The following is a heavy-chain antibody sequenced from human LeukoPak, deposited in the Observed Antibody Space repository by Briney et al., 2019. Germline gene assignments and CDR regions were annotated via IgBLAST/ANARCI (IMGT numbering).Heavy chain of an antibody. CDR3: ARRNRITIFGVVMYYFDY. Sequence: GGSLRLSRVASGFTFSSYAMSWVRQAPGKGLEWVSAISGSGGSTYYADSVKGRFTISRDNSKNTLYLQMNSLRAEDTAVYYCARRNRITIFGVVMYYFDYWGQGTLVTVSS. J-gene: IGHJ4*02. CDR1: GFTFSSYA. D-gene: IGHD3-3*01. V-gene: IGHV3-23*01. CDR2: ISGSGGST.